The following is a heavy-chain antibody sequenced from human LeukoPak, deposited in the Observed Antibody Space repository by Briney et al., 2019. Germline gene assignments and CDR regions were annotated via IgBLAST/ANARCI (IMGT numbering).Heavy chain of an antibody. CDR3: ARDTPTYYYDSSGYYYRVSCTCGDY. Sequence: ASVKVSCKASGYTFTGYYMHWVRQAPGQGLEWMGGIIPIFGTANYAQKFQGRVTITADESTSTAYMELSSLRSEDTAVYYCARDTPTYYYDSSGYYYRVSCTCGDYWGQGTLVTVSS. D-gene: IGHD3-22*01. CDR1: GYTFTGYY. CDR2: IIPIFGTA. V-gene: IGHV1-69*13. J-gene: IGHJ4*02.